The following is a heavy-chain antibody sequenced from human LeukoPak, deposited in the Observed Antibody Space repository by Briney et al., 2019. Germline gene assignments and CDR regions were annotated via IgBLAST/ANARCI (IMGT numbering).Heavy chain of an antibody. D-gene: IGHD6-25*01. CDR1: GYTFTSYG. V-gene: IGHV1-46*01. CDR2: INPSGGST. CDR3: ARVGVTAATADY. Sequence: ASVKVSCKASGYTFTSYGINWVRQAPGQGLEWMGIINPSGGSTSYAQKFQGRVTMTRDVSTSTVYMELNSLRSEDTAVYFCARVGVTAATADYWGQGTLVTVSS. J-gene: IGHJ4*02.